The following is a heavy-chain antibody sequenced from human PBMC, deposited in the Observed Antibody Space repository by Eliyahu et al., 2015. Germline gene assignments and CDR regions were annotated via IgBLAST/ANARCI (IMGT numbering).Heavy chain of an antibody. Sequence: EVQLVESGXGLVKPGGSLRLXCAASXFXFSSYSMXWVRQAPGKGLEWVSSISSSSSYIYYADSVKGRFTISRDNAKNSLYLQMNSLRAEDTAVYYCARFRGYGDIDYWGQGTLVTVSS. D-gene: IGHD4-17*01. CDR2: ISSSSSYI. CDR1: XFXFSSYS. V-gene: IGHV3-21*01. J-gene: IGHJ4*02. CDR3: ARFRGYGDIDY.